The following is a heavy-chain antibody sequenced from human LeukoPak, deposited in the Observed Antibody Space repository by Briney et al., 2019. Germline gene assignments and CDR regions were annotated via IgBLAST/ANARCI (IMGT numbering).Heavy chain of an antibody. CDR2: IIPDFGTA. Sequence: SVKVSCKASGGNLSTYTISWVRQAPGQGLEWMGGIIPDFGTAHYAQRFQGRVTITTDESTSAAYMELSSLRSEDTAVYYCARDGGIPEGYYYFYMDVWGEGTTVTVSS. CDR3: ARDGGIPEGYYYFYMDV. D-gene: IGHD3-16*01. CDR1: GGNLSTYT. V-gene: IGHV1-69*05. J-gene: IGHJ6*03.